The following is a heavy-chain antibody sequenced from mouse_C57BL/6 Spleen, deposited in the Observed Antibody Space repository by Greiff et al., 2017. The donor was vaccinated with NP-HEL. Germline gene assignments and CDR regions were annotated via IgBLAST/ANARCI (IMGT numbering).Heavy chain of an antibody. CDR1: GYTFTSYW. Sequence: QVHVKQSGAELAKPGASVKLSCKASGYTFTSYWMHWVKQRPGQGLEWIGYINPSSGYTKYNQKFKDKATLTADKSSSTAYMQLSSLTYEDSAVYYCARSPWGSSPLYAMDYWGQGTSVTVSS. V-gene: IGHV1-7*01. J-gene: IGHJ4*01. D-gene: IGHD1-1*01. CDR2: INPSSGYT. CDR3: ARSPWGSSPLYAMDY.